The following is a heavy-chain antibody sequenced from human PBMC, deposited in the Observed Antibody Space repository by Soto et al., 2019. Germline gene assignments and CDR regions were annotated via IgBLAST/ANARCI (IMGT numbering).Heavy chain of an antibody. J-gene: IGHJ6*02. V-gene: IGHV3-48*02. CDR2: ISASRTTI. CDR3: ARDGRRGYDLDV. Sequence: GGSLRPSCTVSGFTFTDYSLNWVRQAPGKGLEWLSYISASRTTIYYAGSVRGRFTVSRDNAKNSLYLQMNSLRDEDTAVYYCARDGRRGYDLDVWGQGTMVTVSS. CDR1: GFTFTDYS. D-gene: IGHD1-26*01.